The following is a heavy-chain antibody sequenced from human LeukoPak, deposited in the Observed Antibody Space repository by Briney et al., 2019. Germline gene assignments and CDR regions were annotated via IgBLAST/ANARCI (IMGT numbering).Heavy chain of an antibody. D-gene: IGHD6-13*01. J-gene: IGHJ6*02. Sequence: GGSLRLSCAASGFTFSSYGMHWVRQAPGKGLEWVAVISYDGSNKYYADSVKGRFTISRDNSKNTLYLQMNSLRAEDTAVYYCAKDLAAAGRGDYYYYGMDVWGQGTTVTVSS. CDR2: ISYDGSNK. V-gene: IGHV3-30*18. CDR1: GFTFSSYG. CDR3: AKDLAAAGRGDYYYYGMDV.